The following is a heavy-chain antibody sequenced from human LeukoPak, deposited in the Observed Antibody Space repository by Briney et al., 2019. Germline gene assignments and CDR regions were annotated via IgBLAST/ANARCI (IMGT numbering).Heavy chain of an antibody. V-gene: IGHV3-23*01. CDR3: AKGYDYNNWYFDL. CDR1: GFTFSAYA. J-gene: IGHJ2*01. D-gene: IGHD3-10*01. CDR2: IRSSGGDT. Sequence: GGSLRLSCAASGFTFSAYAMSWVRQAPGKGLEWVSAIRSSGGDTFYADSVKGRFTISRDNSKNTLYLQMNSLRAGDTPVYFCAKGYDYNNWYFDLWGRGTQVTVSS.